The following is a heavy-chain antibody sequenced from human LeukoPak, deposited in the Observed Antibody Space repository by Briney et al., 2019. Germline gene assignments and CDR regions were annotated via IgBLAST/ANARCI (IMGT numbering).Heavy chain of an antibody. CDR3: ASQDYRYCFVY. CDR2: ISSSGSTI. Sequence: GGSLRLSCAASGFTFSSYEMNWVRQAPGKGLEWVSYISSSGSTIYYADSVKGRFTISRDNAKNSLYLQMNSLRAEDTAVYYCASQDYRYCFVYWGQGTLVTVSS. J-gene: IGHJ4*02. D-gene: IGHD4/OR15-4a*01. V-gene: IGHV3-48*03. CDR1: GFTFSSYE.